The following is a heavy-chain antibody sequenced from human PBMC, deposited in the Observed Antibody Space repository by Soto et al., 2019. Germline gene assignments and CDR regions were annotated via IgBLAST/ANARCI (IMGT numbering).Heavy chain of an antibody. D-gene: IGHD2-15*01. CDR2: ISYDGSTK. Sequence: QVQLVESGGGVVQPGRSLRLSCAASGFTFSSYGMHWVRQAPGKGLKWVAIISYDGSTKYYADSLKGRFTISRDNSKNTVHLQMNSLRPEDTDVYYCAKGTASGGSPLDYWGQGTLVTVSS. V-gene: IGHV3-30*18. CDR1: GFTFSSYG. CDR3: AKGTASGGSPLDY. J-gene: IGHJ4*02.